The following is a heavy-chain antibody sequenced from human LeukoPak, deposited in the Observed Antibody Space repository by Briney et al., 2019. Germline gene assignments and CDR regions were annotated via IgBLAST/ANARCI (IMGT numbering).Heavy chain of an antibody. CDR1: GFTFDDYA. J-gene: IGHJ4*02. Sequence: PGRSLRLSCAASGFTFDDYAMHWVRQAPGKGLEWVANIKQDGNEKYYMDSVKGRFTISRDNAKNSLYLQMNSLRAEDTAVYYCARKEGVIDYWGQGTLVTVSS. D-gene: IGHD3-10*01. V-gene: IGHV3-7*01. CDR2: IKQDGNEK. CDR3: ARKEGVIDY.